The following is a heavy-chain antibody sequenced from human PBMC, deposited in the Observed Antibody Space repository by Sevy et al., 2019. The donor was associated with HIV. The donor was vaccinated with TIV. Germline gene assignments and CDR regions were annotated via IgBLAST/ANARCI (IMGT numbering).Heavy chain of an antibody. Sequence: GGSLRLSCTGSIFNLRDYCMIWIRQAPGKGLVWVSYISSSGESIYYADSVTGRFTISRDNAKKSVDLQMNSLRAEDPAVYYCARGSGYLGAFDIWGQGAMVTVS. CDR1: IFNLRDYC. D-gene: IGHD5-18*01. V-gene: IGHV3-11*01. CDR2: ISSSGESI. J-gene: IGHJ3*02. CDR3: ARGSGYLGAFDI.